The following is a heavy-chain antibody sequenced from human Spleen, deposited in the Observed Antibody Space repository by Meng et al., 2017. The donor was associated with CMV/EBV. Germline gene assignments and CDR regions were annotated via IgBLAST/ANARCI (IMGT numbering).Heavy chain of an antibody. CDR3: ARVSLYYDSSGYYPQFDY. J-gene: IGHJ4*02. CDR2: INAGNGNT. D-gene: IGHD3-22*01. V-gene: IGHV1-3*01. Sequence: QVQLVQSGAEVKKPGASVEVSCKASGYTLTSYAMHWVRQAPGQRLEWMGWINAGNGNTKYSQKFQGRVTITRDTSASTAYMELSSLRSEDTAVYYCARVSLYYDSSGYYPQFDYWGQGTLVTVSS. CDR1: GYTLTSYA.